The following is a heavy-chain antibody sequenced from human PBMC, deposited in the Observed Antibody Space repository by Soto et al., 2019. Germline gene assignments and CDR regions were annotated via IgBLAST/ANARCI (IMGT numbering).Heavy chain of an antibody. CDR2: IIPIFGTA. D-gene: IGHD3-22*01. Sequence: GASVKVSCKASGGTFSSYAISWVRQAPGQGLEWMGGIIPIFGTANYAQKFQGRVTITADESTSTAYMELSSPRSEDTAVYYCARVIHDYDSSGYYFDYWGQGTLVTVSS. V-gene: IGHV1-69*13. CDR3: ARVIHDYDSSGYYFDY. CDR1: GGTFSSYA. J-gene: IGHJ4*02.